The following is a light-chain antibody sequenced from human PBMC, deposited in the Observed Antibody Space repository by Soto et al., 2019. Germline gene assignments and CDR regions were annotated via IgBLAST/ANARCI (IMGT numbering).Light chain of an antibody. CDR3: SSYTSISTVV. V-gene: IGLV2-14*01. CDR1: NSDVGGYNY. Sequence: QSVLTQPASVSGSPGQSITISCTGTNSDVGGYNYVSWYQQHPGKAPKLMIYDVNNRPSGVSSRFSGSKSGNTASLTISGLRAEDEADYYCSSYTSISTVVFGGGTKLTVL. J-gene: IGLJ2*01. CDR2: DVN.